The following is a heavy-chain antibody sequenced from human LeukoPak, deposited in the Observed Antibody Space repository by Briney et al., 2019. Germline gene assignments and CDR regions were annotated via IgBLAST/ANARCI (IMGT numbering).Heavy chain of an antibody. V-gene: IGHV4-59*08. CDR1: GGSINSYY. Sequence: SETLSLTCTVSGGSINSYYWSWIRQPPGKGLEWIGYIYYSGSTNYNPSLESRVTISVDTSKNQFSLKLSSVTAADTAVYYCARQRRVRGVIIIKPYYYYYYMDVWGKGTTVTISS. D-gene: IGHD3-10*01. CDR2: IYYSGST. J-gene: IGHJ6*03. CDR3: ARQRRVRGVIIIKPYYYYYYMDV.